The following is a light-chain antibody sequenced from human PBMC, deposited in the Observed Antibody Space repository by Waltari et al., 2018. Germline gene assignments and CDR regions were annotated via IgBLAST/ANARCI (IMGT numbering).Light chain of an antibody. Sequence: EVVMTQSPATLSVSPGGRGTLSGRASQSVSDKLAWYQHKPGQGPRFLIFVASNRATGIPDRFSGSGSGTDFTLTISSLQSEDFALYYCQQYNDWPLTFGRGTKVEIK. CDR1: QSVSDK. CDR3: QQYNDWPLT. CDR2: VAS. V-gene: IGKV3-15*01. J-gene: IGKJ4*01.